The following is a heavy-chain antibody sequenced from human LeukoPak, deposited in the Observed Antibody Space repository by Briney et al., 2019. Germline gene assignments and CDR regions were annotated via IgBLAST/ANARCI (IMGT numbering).Heavy chain of an antibody. Sequence: GGSLRLSRAASGFTFSSYSMNWVRQAPGKGLEWVSGFSGSTGTTNYADSVKGRVTISRDNIKDTLYLQMNSLRAEDTAVYYCAKGYYYDSSGSSHYYYYYAMNVWGQGTTVTVSS. CDR2: FSGSTGTT. D-gene: IGHD3-22*01. CDR1: GFTFSSYS. CDR3: AKGYYYDSSGSSHYYYYYAMNV. V-gene: IGHV3-23*01. J-gene: IGHJ6*02.